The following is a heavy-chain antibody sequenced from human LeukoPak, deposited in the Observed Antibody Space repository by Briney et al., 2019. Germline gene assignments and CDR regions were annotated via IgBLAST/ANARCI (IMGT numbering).Heavy chain of an antibody. CDR1: GFSLIDHY. V-gene: IGHV3-72*01. CDR3: TRYYYVGSGYNEAFDV. CDR2: SRNQAHSYTT. D-gene: IGHD3-22*01. Sequence: PGGSLRLSCGVSGFSLIDHYMDCVRQSPGEGLEWVGRSRNQAHSYTTEYAPSVKDRFIISRDTSRNSLYLQMNSLKTEDTAVYYCTRYYYVGSGYNEAFDVWGQGTMVSVSS. J-gene: IGHJ3*01.